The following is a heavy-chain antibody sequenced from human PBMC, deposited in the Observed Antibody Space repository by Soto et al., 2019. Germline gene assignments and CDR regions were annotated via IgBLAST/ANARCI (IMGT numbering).Heavy chain of an antibody. J-gene: IGHJ4*02. CDR2: IIPILGIA. D-gene: IGHD6-13*01. CDR1: GGTFSSYT. V-gene: IGHV1-69*02. CDR3: ARTRVPLAAAGTGYFDY. Sequence: ASVKVSCKASGGTFSSYTISWVRQAPGQGLEWMGRIIPILGIANYAQKFQGRVTITADKSTSTAYMELSSLRSEDTAVYYCARTRVPLAAAGTGYFDYWGQGTLVTVSS.